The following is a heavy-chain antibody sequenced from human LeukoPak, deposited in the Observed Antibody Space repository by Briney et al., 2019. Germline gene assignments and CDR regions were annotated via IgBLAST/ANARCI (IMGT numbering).Heavy chain of an antibody. V-gene: IGHV4-59*01. Sequence: SETLSLTCTVSDGSISSYYWSWIPQPPGKGLEWIGYIYYSGSTNYNPSLKSRVTISVVTSKNQFSLKLSSVTAADTAVYYCARGGSYCSGGSRYSVPFDYWGQGTLVTVSS. CDR2: IYYSGST. D-gene: IGHD2-15*01. CDR1: DGSISSYY. CDR3: ARGGSYCSGGSRYSVPFDY. J-gene: IGHJ4*02.